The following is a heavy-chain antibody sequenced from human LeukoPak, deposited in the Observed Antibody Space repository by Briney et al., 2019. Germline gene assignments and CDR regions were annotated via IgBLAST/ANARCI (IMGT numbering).Heavy chain of an antibody. CDR3: ARQIVEDAFDI. Sequence: SETLSLTCTVSGGSISSGDYYWSWIRQPPGKGLEWIGSIYYSGSTYYNPSLKSRVTISVDTSKNQFSLKLSSVTAADTAVYYCARQIVEDAFDIWGQGTMVTVSS. V-gene: IGHV4-39*07. D-gene: IGHD1-26*01. J-gene: IGHJ3*02. CDR2: IYYSGST. CDR1: GGSISSGDYY.